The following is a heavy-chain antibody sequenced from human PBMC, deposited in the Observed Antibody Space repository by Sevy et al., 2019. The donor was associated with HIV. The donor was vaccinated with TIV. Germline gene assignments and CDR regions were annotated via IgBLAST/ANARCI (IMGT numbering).Heavy chain of an antibody. J-gene: IGHJ6*02. CDR1: GFDFGTYS. V-gene: IGHV3-21*01. D-gene: IGHD2-15*01. CDR3: AREGDCIGMDCYDDWRLLSYYYYPMDV. CDR2: ISSKNDYI. Sequence: GGSLRLSCAASGFDFGTYSMNWVRQAPGKGLEWVSSISSKNDYIFYADSVKGRFTISKDNTKNSLYLQMNSLRVEDTAVYYCAREGDCIGMDCYDDWRLLSYYYYPMDVWGQGTTVTVSS.